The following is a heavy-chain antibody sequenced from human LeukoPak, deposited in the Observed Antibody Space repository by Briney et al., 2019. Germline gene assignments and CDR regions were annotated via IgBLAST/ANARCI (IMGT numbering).Heavy chain of an antibody. CDR1: GGPISSYY. V-gene: IGHV4-59*01. Sequence: SETLSLTCTVSGGPISSYYWSWLRQPPGKGLEWIGYIYYSGSTNYSPSLKSRVTISVDTSKNQFSLKLSSVTAADTAVYYCARGTAAEWFDPWGQGTLVTVSS. J-gene: IGHJ5*02. CDR3: ARGTAAEWFDP. CDR2: IYYSGST. D-gene: IGHD6-13*01.